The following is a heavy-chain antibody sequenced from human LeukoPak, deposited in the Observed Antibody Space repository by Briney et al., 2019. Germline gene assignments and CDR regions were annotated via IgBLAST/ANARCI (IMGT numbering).Heavy chain of an antibody. V-gene: IGHV3-53*01. D-gene: IGHD1-26*01. Sequence: GGSLRLSCAASGFTISFNYMGWVRQAPGKGLEWVSVIYSGDIRDYSDSVKGRFTVSRDNPKNTLYLQMNSLRVEDTAIYYCARGPIAGATSYWGQGTVVTVSS. CDR3: ARGPIAGATSY. J-gene: IGHJ4*02. CDR2: IYSGDIR. CDR1: GFTISFNY.